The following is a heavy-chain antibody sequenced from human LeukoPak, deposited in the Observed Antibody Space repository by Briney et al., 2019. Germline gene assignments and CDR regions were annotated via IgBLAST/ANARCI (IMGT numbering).Heavy chain of an antibody. CDR3: ARVGVVVVPAATITYYYYMDV. D-gene: IGHD2-2*01. Sequence: SETLSLTCTVSGVSISSYYWSWIRQPPGKGLEWIGYIYYSGSTNYNPSLKSRVTMSVDTSKNQFSLKLSSVPAADTAVYYCARVGVVVVPAATITYYYYMDVWGKGTTVTVSS. CDR2: IYYSGST. V-gene: IGHV4-59*12. J-gene: IGHJ6*03. CDR1: GVSISSYY.